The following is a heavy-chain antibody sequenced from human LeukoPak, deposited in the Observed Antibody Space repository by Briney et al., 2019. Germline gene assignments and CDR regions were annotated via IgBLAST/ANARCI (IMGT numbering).Heavy chain of an antibody. V-gene: IGHV3-21*01. CDR2: ISSSSSYI. Sequence: PGGSLRLSCAASGFTFSSYSMNWVRQAPGKGLEWVSSISSSSSYIYYADSVKGRFTISRDNAKNSLYLQMNSLRAEDTAVYYCARERSGRGYSWNDEVITFGGVISSGSEDHSFDYWGQGTLVTVSS. CDR3: ARERSGRGYSWNDEVITFGGVISSGSEDHSFDY. J-gene: IGHJ4*02. CDR1: GFTFSSYS. D-gene: IGHD3-16*02.